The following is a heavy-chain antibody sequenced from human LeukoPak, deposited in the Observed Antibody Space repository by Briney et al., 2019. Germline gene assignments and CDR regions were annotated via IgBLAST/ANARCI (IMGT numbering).Heavy chain of an antibody. J-gene: IGHJ6*02. CDR1: GYTFTSYG. CDR2: ISAYNGNT. Sequence: GASVTVSFKSSGYTFTSYGISWVRQAPGQGLERKGWISAYNGNTNYAQKLQGRVTMTTDTSTSTAYMELRSLRSDDTAVYYCARDDGHGDYVFFGYYYYGMDVWGQGTTVTVSS. V-gene: IGHV1-18*01. CDR3: ARDDGHGDYVFFGYYYYGMDV. D-gene: IGHD4-17*01.